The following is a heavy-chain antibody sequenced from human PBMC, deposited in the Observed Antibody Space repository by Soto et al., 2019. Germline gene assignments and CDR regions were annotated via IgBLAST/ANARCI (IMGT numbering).Heavy chain of an antibody. Sequence: GRSLRLSCAASGFTFSDYYMSWIRQAPGKGLEWVSYISSSSSYTNYADSVKGRFTISRDNAKNSLYLQMNSLRAEDTAVYYCARDRVVFGGIPYYYGMDVWGQGTTVTVSS. J-gene: IGHJ6*02. D-gene: IGHD2-21*01. CDR1: GFTFSDYY. CDR3: ARDRVVFGGIPYYYGMDV. CDR2: ISSSSSYT. V-gene: IGHV3-11*06.